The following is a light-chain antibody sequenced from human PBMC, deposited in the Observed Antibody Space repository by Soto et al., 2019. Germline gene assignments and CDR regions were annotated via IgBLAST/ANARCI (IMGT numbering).Light chain of an antibody. CDR2: DVS. V-gene: IGLV2-14*01. CDR3: SSYTTATTRV. Sequence: QSVLTQPASVSGSPGQSITISCTGTSSDVGAYNYVSWYQQHPGKAPKLMIFDVSNRPSGVSNRFSGYKSGNTASLTISGRQDEDEADYYCSSYTTATTRVFGGGTKLTVL. CDR1: SSDVGAYNY. J-gene: IGLJ3*02.